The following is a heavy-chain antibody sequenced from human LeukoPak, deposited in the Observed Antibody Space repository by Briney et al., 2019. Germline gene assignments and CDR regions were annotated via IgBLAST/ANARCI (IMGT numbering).Heavy chain of an antibody. CDR1: GYTFTVLS. V-gene: IGHV1-24*01. CDR2: FDPEDGET. J-gene: IGHJ6*04. D-gene: IGHD2-15*01. CDR3: ATQAGRYCSGGSCSKLNYYYYYGMDV. Sequence: ASVKVSCKVSGYTFTVLSMHWVRQAPGKGLEWMGGFDPEDGETIYAQKFQGRVTMTEDTSTDTAYMELSSLRSEDTAVYYCATQAGRYCSGGSCSKLNYYYYYGMDVWGKGTTVTVSS.